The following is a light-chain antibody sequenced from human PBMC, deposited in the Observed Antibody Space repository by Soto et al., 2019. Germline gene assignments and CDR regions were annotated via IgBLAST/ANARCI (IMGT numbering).Light chain of an antibody. CDR2: EVS. J-gene: IGLJ1*01. Sequence: QSALTQPASVSGSPGQSITISCTGTSSDVGGYSYVSWYQQYPGKAPKLILYEVSNRPSGVSNRLSGSKSGNTASMTISGLQAEDEADYYCSSYTSSSTQVFGTGTKLTVL. CDR1: SSDVGGYSY. CDR3: SSYTSSSTQV. V-gene: IGLV2-14*01.